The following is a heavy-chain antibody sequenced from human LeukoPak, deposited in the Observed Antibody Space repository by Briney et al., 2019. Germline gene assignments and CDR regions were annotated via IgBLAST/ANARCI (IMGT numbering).Heavy chain of an antibody. CDR2: ITWNRDNI. J-gene: IGHJ6*02. V-gene: IGHV3-9*01. CDR1: GFTFDDYA. Sequence: SLRLSCKVSGFTFDDYAMHWVRQVPGKGLEWVSGITWNRDNIGYGDSVKGRFTVSRDNVKNVLYLQMKSLRPEDTALYYCAKDLSSAITSALVLDVWGQGTTVIVSS. D-gene: IGHD3-22*01. CDR3: AKDLSSAITSALVLDV.